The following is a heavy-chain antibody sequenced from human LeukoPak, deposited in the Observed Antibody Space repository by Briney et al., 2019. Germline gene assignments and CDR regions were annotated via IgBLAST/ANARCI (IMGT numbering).Heavy chain of an antibody. CDR2: ISSSSSYI. J-gene: IGHJ4*02. V-gene: IGHV3-21*01. CDR3: ARDSRGYSYGYDNYFDY. Sequence: GGSLRLSCAASGFTFSSYSMNWVCQAPGKGLEWVSSISSSSSYIYYADSVKGRFTISRDNAKSSLYLQMNSLRAEDTAVYYCARDSRGYSYGYDNYFDYWGQGTLVTVSS. D-gene: IGHD5-18*01. CDR1: GFTFSSYS.